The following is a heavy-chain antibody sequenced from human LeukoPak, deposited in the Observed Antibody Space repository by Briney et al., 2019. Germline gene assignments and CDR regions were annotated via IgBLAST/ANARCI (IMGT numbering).Heavy chain of an antibody. CDR2: INPDSGGT. CDR3: ARGGGYSYGSLPFDY. CDR1: GYTFTGYY. J-gene: IGHJ4*02. V-gene: IGHV1-2*02. Sequence: ASVKVSCKASGYTFTGYYMHWVRQAPGQGLEWMGWINPDSGGTIYAQNFQGRVTMTRDTSISTAYMELSSLRSDDTAVYYCARGGGYSYGSLPFDYWGQGTLVTVSS. D-gene: IGHD5-18*01.